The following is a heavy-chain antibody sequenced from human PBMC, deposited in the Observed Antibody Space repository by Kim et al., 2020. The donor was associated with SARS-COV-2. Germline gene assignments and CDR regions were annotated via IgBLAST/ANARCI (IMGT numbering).Heavy chain of an antibody. Sequence: SVKGRFTISRDNAKNTLYLQMNGLRTEDTAVYYCAKVGDYDSSGFCAFVRSWGQGTRVTVSS. CDR3: AKVGDYDSSGFCAFVRS. V-gene: IGHV3-74*01. J-gene: IGHJ5*02. D-gene: IGHD3-22*01.